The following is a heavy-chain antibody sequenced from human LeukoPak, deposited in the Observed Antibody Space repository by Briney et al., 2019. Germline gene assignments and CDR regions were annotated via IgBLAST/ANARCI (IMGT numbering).Heavy chain of an antibody. J-gene: IGHJ4*02. V-gene: IGHV1-2*02. CDR2: INPNSGGT. D-gene: IGHD1-26*01. Sequence: GASVKVSCMASGYTLTGYYMHWVRQAPGQGLEWMGWINPNSGGTNYAQKFQGRVTMTRDTSISTAYMELSRLRSDDTAVYYCAREWQWELPLDYWGQGTLVTVSS. CDR1: GYTLTGYY. CDR3: AREWQWELPLDY.